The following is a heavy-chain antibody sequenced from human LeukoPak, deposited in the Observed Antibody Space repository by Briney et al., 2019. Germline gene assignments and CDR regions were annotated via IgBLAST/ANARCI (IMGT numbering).Heavy chain of an antibody. CDR2: INHSGST. Sequence: SGTLSLTCAVYGGSFSGYYWSWIRQPPGKGLEWIGEINHSGSTNYNPSLKSRVTISVDTSKNQRSLKLSSVTAADTAVYYCARTPTFDYWGQGTLVTVSS. V-gene: IGHV4-34*01. CDR1: GGSFSGYY. CDR3: ARTPTFDY. J-gene: IGHJ4*02.